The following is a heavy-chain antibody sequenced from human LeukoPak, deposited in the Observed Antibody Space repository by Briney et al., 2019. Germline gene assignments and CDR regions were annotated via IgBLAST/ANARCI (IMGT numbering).Heavy chain of an antibody. J-gene: IGHJ4*02. V-gene: IGHV1-46*01. CDR1: GYTFTGYY. CDR2: VNPGGGGT. D-gene: IGHD3-22*01. Sequence: ASVKVSCTASGYTFTGYYMHWVRQAPGEGLEWMGIVNPGGGGTNYAQKFQGRVTMTRDTSTSTVYMELSSLRSEDTAVYYCARQIEGYDDGSDYQGFDYWGQGTLVTVSS. CDR3: ARQIEGYDDGSDYQGFDY.